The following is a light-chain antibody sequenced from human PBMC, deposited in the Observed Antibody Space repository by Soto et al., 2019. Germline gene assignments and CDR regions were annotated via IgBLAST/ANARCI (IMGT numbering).Light chain of an antibody. Sequence: EIVLTQSPGTLSLSPGERATLSCRASQSVSSSYLGWYQQKPGQAPRLLIYGASNRATGIPDMFSGSGSGTDFTITISRLEPEDFAVYYCQQYGSSPLYTFGQGTKLEMK. J-gene: IGKJ2*01. CDR2: GAS. CDR3: QQYGSSPLYT. CDR1: QSVSSSY. V-gene: IGKV3-20*01.